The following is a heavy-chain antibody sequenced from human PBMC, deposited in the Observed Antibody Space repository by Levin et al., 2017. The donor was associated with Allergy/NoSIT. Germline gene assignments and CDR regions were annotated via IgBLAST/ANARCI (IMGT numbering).Heavy chain of an antibody. Sequence: SETLSLTCTVSGGAVSSNSHHWNWIRQPAGKGLEWIGRIYRSGSTNYNPSLKSRVTISVDTSNNQFSLMVNSVTAADTGLYYCARGGLSRFRSSQWAVAGPFTSFDIWGQGTMVTVSS. D-gene: IGHD6-19*01. CDR1: GGAVSSNSHH. V-gene: IGHV4-61*02. J-gene: IGHJ3*02. CDR2: IYRSGST. CDR3: ARGGLSRFRSSQWAVAGPFTSFDI.